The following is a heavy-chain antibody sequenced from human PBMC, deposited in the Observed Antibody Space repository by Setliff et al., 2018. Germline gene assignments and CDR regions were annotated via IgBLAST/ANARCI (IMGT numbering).Heavy chain of an antibody. Sequence: TGGSLRLSCAASGFTLSDYWMAWVRQAPGKGLEWVANIKQDGGEKYYADSMKGRFTISRDNAKNSLYLQMNSLRAEDTAVYYCATERGAFDIWGQGTMVTVS. J-gene: IGHJ3*02. CDR2: IKQDGGEK. V-gene: IGHV3-7*01. CDR3: ATERGAFDI. CDR1: GFTLSDYW.